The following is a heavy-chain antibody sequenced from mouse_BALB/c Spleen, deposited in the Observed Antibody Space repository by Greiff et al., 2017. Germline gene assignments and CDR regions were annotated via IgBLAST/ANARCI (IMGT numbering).Heavy chain of an antibody. J-gene: IGHJ2*01. Sequence: EVKLVESGGGLVQPGGSRKLSCAASGFTFSSFGMHWVRQAPEKGLEWVAYISSGSSTIYYADTVKGRFTISRDNPKNTLFLQMTSLRSEDTAMYYCARTRAPGYYFDYWGQGTTLTVSS. CDR1: GFTFSSFG. CDR2: ISSGSSTI. D-gene: IGHD4-1*01. CDR3: ARTRAPGYYFDY. V-gene: IGHV5-17*02.